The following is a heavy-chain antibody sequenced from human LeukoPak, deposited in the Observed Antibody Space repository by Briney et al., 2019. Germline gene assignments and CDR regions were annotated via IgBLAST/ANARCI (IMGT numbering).Heavy chain of an antibody. Sequence: SETLSLTCTVSGGSVSSGSYYWSWIRQPPGMGLEWIGYIYYSGSTNYNPSLKSRVTISVDTSKNQFSLKLSSVTAADTAVYYCASVDDYGGGGDYYGMDVWGQGTTVTVSS. CDR2: IYYSGST. V-gene: IGHV4-61*01. D-gene: IGHD4-23*01. J-gene: IGHJ6*02. CDR3: ASVDDYGGGGDYYGMDV. CDR1: GGSVSSGSYY.